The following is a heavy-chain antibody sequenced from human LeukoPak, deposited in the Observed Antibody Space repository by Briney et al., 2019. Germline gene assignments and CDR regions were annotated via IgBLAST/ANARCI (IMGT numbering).Heavy chain of an antibody. CDR1: GYTFTSYG. Sequence: ASVKVSCKASGYTFTSYGISWVRQAPGQGLEWMGWINPNSGGTNYAQKFQGRVTMTRDTSISTAYMELSRLRSDDTAVYYCARDRVHSSSWNWFDPWGQGTLVTVSS. J-gene: IGHJ5*02. CDR3: ARDRVHSSSWNWFDP. CDR2: INPNSGGT. V-gene: IGHV1-2*02. D-gene: IGHD6-13*01.